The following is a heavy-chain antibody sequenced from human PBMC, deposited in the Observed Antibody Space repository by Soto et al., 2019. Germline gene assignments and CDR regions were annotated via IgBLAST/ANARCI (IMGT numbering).Heavy chain of an antibody. J-gene: IGHJ5*02. CDR3: AHRRRPYSGSFYGWFDP. V-gene: IGHV2-5*02. D-gene: IGHD1-26*01. CDR2: IYWDDDK. CDR1: GFSLSTSGVG. Sequence: QITLKESGPTLVKPTQTLTLTCTFSGFSLSTSGVGVGWIRQPPGKALEWLALIYWDDDKRYSPSLKSRLTITKDTCKNQVVLTMTNMDPVDTATYYCAHRRRPYSGSFYGWFDPWGQGTLVTVSS.